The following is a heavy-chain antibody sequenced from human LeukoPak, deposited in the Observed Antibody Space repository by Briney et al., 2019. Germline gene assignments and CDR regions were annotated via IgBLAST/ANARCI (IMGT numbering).Heavy chain of an antibody. D-gene: IGHD3-22*01. V-gene: IGHV4-39*07. Sequence: SETLSLTCTVSGGSISSSSYYWGWIRQPPGKGLEWIGSIYYSGSTYYNPSLKSRVTISVDTSKNQFSLKLSSVTAADTAVYYCARAGRYDSSGYPNWFDPWGQGTLVTVSS. J-gene: IGHJ5*02. CDR2: IYYSGST. CDR1: GGSISSSSYY. CDR3: ARAGRYDSSGYPNWFDP.